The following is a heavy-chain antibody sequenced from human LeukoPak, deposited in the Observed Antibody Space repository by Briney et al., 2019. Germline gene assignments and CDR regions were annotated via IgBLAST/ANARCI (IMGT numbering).Heavy chain of an antibody. CDR1: GFTFSTYG. CDR3: ARRGGYCGSASCPRDPYYFYYMDV. V-gene: IGHV3-30*02. J-gene: IGHJ6*03. Sequence: GGSLRLSCAASGFTFSTYGMHWIRQAPGKGLEWVSFIRYDGSSKWYADSVKGRFTISSVNSKNTLYLQMNSLRAEDTALYYCARRGGYCGSASCPRDPYYFYYMDVWGKGTTVTVSS. D-gene: IGHD2-2*01. CDR2: IRYDGSSK.